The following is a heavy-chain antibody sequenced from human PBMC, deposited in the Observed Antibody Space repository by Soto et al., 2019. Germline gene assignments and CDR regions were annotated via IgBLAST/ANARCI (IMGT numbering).Heavy chain of an antibody. CDR1: GXSXXXXX. CDR3: ARHRRTTVAKFYFDN. CDR2: IFDSGNA. D-gene: IGHD4-4*01. V-gene: IGHV4-59*08. J-gene: IGHJ4*01. Sequence: QVQXQXXXPGXVKPSXTLSLTCXXSGXSXXXXXXXXXRQPPGKGLEWIAYIFDSGNANYNPSXKSRXTXXXXXXXXXXXXKLTSVTAADTAVYYCARHRRTTVAKFYFDNWGXXALVTVSS.